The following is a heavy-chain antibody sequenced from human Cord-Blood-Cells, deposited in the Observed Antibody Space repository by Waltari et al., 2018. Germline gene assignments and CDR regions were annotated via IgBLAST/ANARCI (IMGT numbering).Heavy chain of an antibody. J-gene: IGHJ5*02. CDR1: GYTFTSYG. V-gene: IGHV1-18*01. Sequence: QVQLVQSGAEVKKPGASVKVSCKASGYTFTSYGISWVRQAPGQGLEWMGWISAYNGNTNYAQKLQGRVTMTTDTSTRTAYMGLRSLRSDDTAVYYWARDKLRYFDWSTNWFDPWGQGTLVTVSS. CDR3: ARDKLRYFDWSTNWFDP. CDR2: ISAYNGNT. D-gene: IGHD3-9*01.